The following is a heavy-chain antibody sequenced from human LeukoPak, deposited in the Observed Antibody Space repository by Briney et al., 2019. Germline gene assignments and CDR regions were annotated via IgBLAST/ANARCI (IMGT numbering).Heavy chain of an antibody. CDR1: GYTFTSYD. J-gene: IGHJ5*02. CDR3: ARHKIGGEFNLIPYNWFDP. V-gene: IGHV1-8*01. D-gene: IGHD3-10*01. CDR2: MNPNSGNT. Sequence: ASVKVSCKASGYTFTSYDINWVRQGTGQGLEWMGWMNPNSGNTGYAQKFQGRVTMTSNTSISTAYMELSSLRSEDTAVYYCARHKIGGEFNLIPYNWFDPWGQGTLVTVSS.